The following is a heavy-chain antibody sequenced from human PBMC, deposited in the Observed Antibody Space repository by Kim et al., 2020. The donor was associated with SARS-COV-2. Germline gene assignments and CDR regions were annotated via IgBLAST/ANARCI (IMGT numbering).Heavy chain of an antibody. V-gene: IGHV3-30-3*01. Sequence: GGSLRLSCAASGFTFSSYAMNWVRQAPGKGLEWVAVITYNGSNKYYADSVKGRFTISRDNSKNTLYLQMNSLRAEDTAVYYCARDLWDNWHECSRYWGQG. CDR2: ITYNGSNK. D-gene: IGHD1-20*01. CDR3: ARDLWDNWHECSRY. J-gene: IGHJ4*02. CDR1: GFTFSSYA.